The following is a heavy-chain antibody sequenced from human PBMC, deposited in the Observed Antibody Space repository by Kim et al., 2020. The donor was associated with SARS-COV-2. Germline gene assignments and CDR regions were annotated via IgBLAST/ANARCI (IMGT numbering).Heavy chain of an antibody. J-gene: IGHJ4*02. D-gene: IGHD6-19*01. Sequence: ASVKVSCKASGYTFTSYGISWVRQAPGQGLEWMGWISAYNGNTNYAQKLQGRVTMTTDTSTSTAYMELRSLRSDDTAVYYCAREEEGRGSGWDQGADYWGQGTLVTVSS. V-gene: IGHV1-18*01. CDR1: GYTFTSYG. CDR2: ISAYNGNT. CDR3: AREEEGRGSGWDQGADY.